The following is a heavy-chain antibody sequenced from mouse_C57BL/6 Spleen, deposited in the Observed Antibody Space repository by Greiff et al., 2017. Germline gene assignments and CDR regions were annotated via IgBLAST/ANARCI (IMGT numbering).Heavy chain of an antibody. J-gene: IGHJ2*01. CDR2: ISDGGSYT. Sequence: EVKLMESGGGLVKPGGSLKLSCAASGFTFSSYAMSWVRQTPEKRLEWVATISDGGSYTYYPDNVKGRFTISRDNAKNTLYLQMSHLKSEDTAMYYCAREGYYYGSSYLDYWGQGTTLTVSS. CDR1: GFTFSSYA. CDR3: AREGYYYGSSYLDY. D-gene: IGHD1-1*01. V-gene: IGHV5-4*01.